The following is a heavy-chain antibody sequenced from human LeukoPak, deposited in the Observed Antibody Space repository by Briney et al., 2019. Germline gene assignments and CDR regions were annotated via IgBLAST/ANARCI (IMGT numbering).Heavy chain of an antibody. V-gene: IGHV3-48*01. CDR2: ISSSSNTI. CDR1: GITFSYYG. Sequence: GGSLRLSCAASGITFSYYGMNWVRQAPGKGLEWVSYISSSSNTIYYADSVKGRFTISRDNAKNSLYLQMDSLRAEDTAVYYCARGSSSHQYSFDYWGQGTLVTVSS. D-gene: IGHD6-13*01. J-gene: IGHJ4*02. CDR3: ARGSSSHQYSFDY.